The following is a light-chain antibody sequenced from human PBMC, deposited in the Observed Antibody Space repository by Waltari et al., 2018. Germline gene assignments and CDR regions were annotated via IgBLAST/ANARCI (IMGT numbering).Light chain of an antibody. CDR1: QSVGRN. CDR3: QQYNNWYS. J-gene: IGKJ2*03. V-gene: IGKV3-15*01. Sequence: EVVLTQSPDTLSVFAGERSTLSCRASQSVGRNLAWYQQKPGQAPRLLIYGASIRATGVTGRFSGSGSGTEFTLTISSLQSEDVALYYCQQYNNWYSFGQGTKLEIK. CDR2: GAS.